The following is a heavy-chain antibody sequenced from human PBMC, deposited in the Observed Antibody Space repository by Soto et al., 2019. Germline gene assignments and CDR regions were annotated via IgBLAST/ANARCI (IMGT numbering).Heavy chain of an antibody. CDR2: INHSGST. Sequence: PSETLSLTCAVYGGSFSGYYWSWIRQPPGKGLEWIGEINHSGSTNYNPSLKSRVTISVDTSKNQFSLKLSSVTAADTAVYYCARGVELRYFDWLYRRRRWVDPWGQGTVVTRSS. D-gene: IGHD3-9*01. J-gene: IGHJ5*02. CDR1: GGSFSGYY. V-gene: IGHV4-34*01. CDR3: ARGVELRYFDWLYRRRRWVDP.